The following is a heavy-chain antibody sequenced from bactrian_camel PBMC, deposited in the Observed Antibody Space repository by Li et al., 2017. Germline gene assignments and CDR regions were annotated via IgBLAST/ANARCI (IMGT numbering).Heavy chain of an antibody. V-gene: IGHV3-1*01. CDR2: ITSDLITT. CDR3: AKDIRLVAFVD. Sequence: DVQLVESGGGSARAGESLTLSCTASGIASDDFDMGWYRQVPGKGLEWVSRITSDLITTTYADSVKGRFTISRDNAKNAVYLELSGLKAEDMGTYYCAKDIRLVAFVDWGQGTQVTVS. D-gene: IGHD1*01. J-gene: IGHJ4*01. CDR1: GIASDDFD.